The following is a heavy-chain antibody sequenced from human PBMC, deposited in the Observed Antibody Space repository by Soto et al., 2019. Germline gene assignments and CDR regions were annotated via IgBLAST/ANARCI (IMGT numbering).Heavy chain of an antibody. V-gene: IGHV1-3*04. CDR2: INSDTGYT. CDR1: GFTFSHHS. Sequence: ASVKVSCKASGFTFSHHSIHWVRQAPGQRLEWMGWINSDTGYTKYSQKFQARLTITWDSSAKTAYMELSSLQSEDTAVYYCVSGKEAGFWFDHWGQGTLVTVSS. CDR3: VSGKEAGFWFDH. J-gene: IGHJ5*02. D-gene: IGHD5-12*01.